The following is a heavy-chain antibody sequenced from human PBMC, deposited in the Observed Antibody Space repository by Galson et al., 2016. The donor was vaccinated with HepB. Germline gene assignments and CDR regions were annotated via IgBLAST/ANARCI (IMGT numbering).Heavy chain of an antibody. J-gene: IGHJ6*02. CDR3: AKAATPVFYYHGMDV. CDR2: ISGGGGST. V-gene: IGHV3-23*01. Sequence: SLRLSCAASGFTFNSYGMSWVRQAPGKGLEWVSSISGGGGSTDSVTGRFTISRDNSKNTLYLQMNSLRYEDTAVYYCAKAATPVFYYHGMDVWGQGTTVTVSS. CDR1: GFTFNSYG.